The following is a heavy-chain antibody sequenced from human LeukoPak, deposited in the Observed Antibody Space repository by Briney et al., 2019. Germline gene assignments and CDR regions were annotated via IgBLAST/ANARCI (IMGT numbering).Heavy chain of an antibody. D-gene: IGHD2-21*02. J-gene: IGHJ4*02. CDR1: GDSLNSGNYY. V-gene: IGHV4-31*03. CDR2: IFTSGNT. Sequence: SETLSLTCTVSGDSLNSGNYYWTWIRQHPGKGLEWIGYIFTSGNTNYNPSLKGRLLTSVDTSKSQFSLRLTSVTAADTAVYYCARATLRGDPFDFWGQGIQVTVSS. CDR3: ARATLRGDPFDF.